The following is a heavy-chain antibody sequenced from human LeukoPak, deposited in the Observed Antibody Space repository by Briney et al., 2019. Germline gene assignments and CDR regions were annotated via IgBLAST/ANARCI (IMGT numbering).Heavy chain of an antibody. CDR1: GDSIGIYY. Sequence: PSETLSLTCTVSGDSIGIYYWSWIRQPPEKGLEWIGTIYSSGSTLYNPSLHSRVTMSLDNSKSQFSLKLSSVTAADMAVYYCARFAFCGANCLYYFDHWGPGALVTVSS. CDR2: IYSSGST. V-gene: IGHV4-4*09. J-gene: IGHJ4*02. D-gene: IGHD4/OR15-4a*01. CDR3: ARFAFCGANCLYYFDH.